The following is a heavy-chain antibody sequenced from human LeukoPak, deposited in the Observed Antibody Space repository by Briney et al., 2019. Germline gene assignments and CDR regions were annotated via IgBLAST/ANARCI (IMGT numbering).Heavy chain of an antibody. CDR1: GFTFSSYG. D-gene: IGHD3-16*01. Sequence: GGSLGLSCAASGFTFSSYGMHWVRQAPGKGLEWVAFIRYDGSNKYYADSVKGRFTISRDNSKKTVYLQMSSLTIEDTAVYYCAKEPGEGGSAFDYWGQGTLVTVYS. V-gene: IGHV3-30*02. CDR3: AKEPGEGGSAFDY. CDR2: IRYDGSNK. J-gene: IGHJ4*02.